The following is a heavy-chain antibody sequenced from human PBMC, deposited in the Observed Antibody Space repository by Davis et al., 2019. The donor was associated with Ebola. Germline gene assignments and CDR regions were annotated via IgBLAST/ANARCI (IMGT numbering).Heavy chain of an antibody. Sequence: GESLKISCAASGFTFNTYAMSWVRQPPGKGLEWISSISSSGTVTYYADSVKGRFTISRDSSKNTLDLQMNSLRAEDTAVYFCAKVRPYCSGGSCYPNWYFDLWGRGTLVTVSS. CDR1: GFTFNTYA. CDR2: ISSSGTVT. J-gene: IGHJ2*01. V-gene: IGHV3-23*01. D-gene: IGHD2-15*01. CDR3: AKVRPYCSGGSCYPNWYFDL.